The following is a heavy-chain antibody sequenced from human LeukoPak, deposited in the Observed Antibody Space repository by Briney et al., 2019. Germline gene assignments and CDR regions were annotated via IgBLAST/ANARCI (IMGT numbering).Heavy chain of an antibody. J-gene: IGHJ5*02. CDR2: INPNSGGT. V-gene: IGHV1-2*02. CDR1: GYTCTGYY. CDR3: ARDYPGYGDYGKGWFDP. D-gene: IGHD4-17*01. Sequence: ASVKVSGKASGYTCTGYYMHWVRQAPGQGLEWMGWINPNSGGTNYAQKFQGRVTMTRDTSISTAYMELSRLRSDDTAVYYCARDYPGYGDYGKGWFDPWGQGTLVTVSS.